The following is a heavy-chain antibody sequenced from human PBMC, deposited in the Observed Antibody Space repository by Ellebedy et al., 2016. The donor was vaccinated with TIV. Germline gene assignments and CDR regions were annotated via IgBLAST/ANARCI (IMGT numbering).Heavy chain of an antibody. Sequence: ASVKVSCXASGGSFTDHSFSWVRQAPGQGLEWIGGVIPIFKRTNYAVHGRVTITADESTKMSYMELSSLRSDDTAVYFCAARDIAVSGKDYWGQGTQVTVSS. CDR1: GGSFTDHS. J-gene: IGHJ4*02. V-gene: IGHV1-69*13. CDR3: AARDIAVSGKDY. CDR2: VIPIFKRT. D-gene: IGHD6-19*01.